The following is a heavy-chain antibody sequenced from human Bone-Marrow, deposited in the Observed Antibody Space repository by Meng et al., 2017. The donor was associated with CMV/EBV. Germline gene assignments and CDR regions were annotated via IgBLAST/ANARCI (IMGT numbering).Heavy chain of an antibody. V-gene: IGHV4-59*01. Sequence: SETLSLTCTVSGGSISSYYWSWIRQPPGKGLEWIGYIYYSGSTNYNPSLKSRVTISVDTSKNQFSLKLSSVTAADTAVYYCARTTPYYYGMDVWGQGTTATVSS. CDR1: GGSISSYY. CDR3: ARTTPYYYGMDV. D-gene: IGHD1-14*01. CDR2: IYYSGST. J-gene: IGHJ6*02.